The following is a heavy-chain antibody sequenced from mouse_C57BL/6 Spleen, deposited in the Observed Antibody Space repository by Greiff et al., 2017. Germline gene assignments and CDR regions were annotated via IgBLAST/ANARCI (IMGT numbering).Heavy chain of an antibody. Sequence: EVQLQQSGPELVKPGASVKISCKASGYSFTGYYMNWVKQSPEKSLEWIGEINPSTGGTTYNQKFKSKATLTVDKSSSTAYLQLKSLTSDDSAVYYCARAPSFYGSSYYFDYWGQGTTLTVSS. CDR3: ARAPSFYGSSYYFDY. CDR1: GYSFTGYY. J-gene: IGHJ2*01. CDR2: INPSTGGT. V-gene: IGHV1-42*01. D-gene: IGHD1-1*01.